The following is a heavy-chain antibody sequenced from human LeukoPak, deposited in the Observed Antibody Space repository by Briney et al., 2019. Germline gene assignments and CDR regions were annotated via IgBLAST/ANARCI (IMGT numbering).Heavy chain of an antibody. CDR2: IYHSGST. V-gene: IGHV4-4*02. Sequence: SETLSLTCAVSGGSISSSNWWSWVRQPPGKGLAWIGEIYHSGSTNYNPSLKSRVTISVDKSKNQFSLKLSSVTAADTAVYYCARDIAVAGYAFDIWGQGTMVTVSS. J-gene: IGHJ3*02. CDR3: ARDIAVAGYAFDI. CDR1: GGSISSSNW. D-gene: IGHD6-19*01.